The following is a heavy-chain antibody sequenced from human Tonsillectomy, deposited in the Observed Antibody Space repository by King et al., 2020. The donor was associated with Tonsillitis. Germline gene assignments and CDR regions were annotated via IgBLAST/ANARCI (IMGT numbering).Heavy chain of an antibody. CDR3: ARSDYSKDAFDI. CDR2: INSDGSST. CDR1: GFTFSSYW. Sequence: VQLVGAGGGFVQPGGALRISCAASGFTFSSYWMHWGRPAPGKGLVWGSSINSDGSSTSYAESVKGRFTISRDNAKNTLYLQMNSLRAEDTAVYYCARSDYSKDAFDIWGQGTMVTVSS. V-gene: IGHV3-74*01. J-gene: IGHJ3*02. D-gene: IGHD4-11*01.